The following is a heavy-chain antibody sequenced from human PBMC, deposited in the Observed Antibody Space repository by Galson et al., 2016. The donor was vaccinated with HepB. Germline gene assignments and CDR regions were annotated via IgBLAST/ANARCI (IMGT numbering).Heavy chain of an antibody. CDR1: GFTFSSYY. D-gene: IGHD2-2*01. CDR3: AKMPDAVVEPATFDY. CDR2: ISSGSSYI. Sequence: SLRLSCAASGFTFSSYYMNWVRQAPGKGLEWVSSISSGSSYIYYADSVKGRFTISRDNAKNSLYLHMNSLRAEDTAVYYCAKMPDAVVEPATFDYWGQGTLVTVSS. V-gene: IGHV3-21*04. J-gene: IGHJ4*02.